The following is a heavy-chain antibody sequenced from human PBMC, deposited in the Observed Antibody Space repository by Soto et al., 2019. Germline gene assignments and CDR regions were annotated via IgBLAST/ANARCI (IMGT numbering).Heavy chain of an antibody. CDR2: MYFGGSF. V-gene: IGHV4-59*02. CDR3: ARSYYDTTGFAVDP. Sequence: QMQLQESGPGLVKPSETLSLTCTVSGASVSSGYWSWIRQPPGKGLEWIGFMYFGGSFNYNPSLTRRVTVSVEKSKDQVSMKVTSLSAADASGYYCARSYYDTTGFAVDPWGQGTLVTVSS. J-gene: IGHJ5*02. CDR1: GASVSSGY. D-gene: IGHD3-22*01.